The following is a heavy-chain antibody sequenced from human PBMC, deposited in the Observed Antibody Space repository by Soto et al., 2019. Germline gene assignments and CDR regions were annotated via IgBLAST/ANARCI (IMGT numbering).Heavy chain of an antibody. CDR2: IYYSGST. CDR3: ARENLWFGELSGWFDP. D-gene: IGHD3-10*01. J-gene: IGHJ5*02. V-gene: IGHV4-59*01. Sequence: SETLSLTCTVSGGSISSYYWSWIRQPPGKGLEWIGYIYYSGSTNYNPSLKSRVTISVDTSRNQFSLKLSSVTAADTAVYYCARENLWFGELSGWFDPWGQGTLVTVSS. CDR1: GGSISSYY.